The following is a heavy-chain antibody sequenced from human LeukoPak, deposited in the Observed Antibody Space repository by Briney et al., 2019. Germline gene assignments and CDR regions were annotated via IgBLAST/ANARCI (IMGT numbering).Heavy chain of an antibody. Sequence: ASVKVSCKASGYTFTSYDINWVRQASGQGLEWMGWMNPNTGNTGYAQKFQGRVTITRNTSISTVYMELSSLRSEDTAVYYCARGVGATISYYHYYIDVWGKGTTVTVSS. V-gene: IGHV1-8*03. CDR2: MNPNTGNT. CDR3: ARGVGATISYYHYYIDV. D-gene: IGHD1-26*01. J-gene: IGHJ6*03. CDR1: GYTFTSYD.